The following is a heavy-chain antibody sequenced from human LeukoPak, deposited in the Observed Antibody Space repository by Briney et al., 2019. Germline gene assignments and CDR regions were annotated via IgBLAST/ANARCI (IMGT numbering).Heavy chain of an antibody. CDR2: INPNSGGT. J-gene: IGHJ3*02. V-gene: IGHV1-2*02. CDR1: GYTFTGYY. D-gene: IGHD3-10*01. Sequence: ASVKVSCKASGYTFTGYYMHWVRQAPGQGLEWMGWINPNSGGTNYAQKFQGRVTMTRDTSISTAYMELSRLRSDDTAVYYCAREPTFGGGAFDIWGQGTMVTVSS. CDR3: AREPTFGGGAFDI.